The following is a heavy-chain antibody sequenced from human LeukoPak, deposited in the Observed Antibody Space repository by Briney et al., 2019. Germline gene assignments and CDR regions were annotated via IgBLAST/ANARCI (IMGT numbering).Heavy chain of an antibody. CDR2: IIPIFGTA. Sequence: GASVKVSCKASGGTFSSYAISWVRQAPGQGLEWMGGIIPIFGTANYAQKFQGRVTITADESTSTAYMELSSLRSEDTAVYYCARDLRRDGYNHWYFDLWGRGTLVTVSS. D-gene: IGHD5-24*01. J-gene: IGHJ2*01. V-gene: IGHV1-69*01. CDR1: GGTFSSYA. CDR3: ARDLRRDGYNHWYFDL.